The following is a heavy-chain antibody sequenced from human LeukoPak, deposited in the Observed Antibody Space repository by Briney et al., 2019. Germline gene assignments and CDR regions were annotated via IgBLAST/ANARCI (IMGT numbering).Heavy chain of an antibody. J-gene: IGHJ4*02. Sequence: SETLSLTCAVSGASISGSGYYWGWIRQPPGKGLEWIGNIYYSGSTYYNASLQSRVTISIDTSKNQFSLRLKSVTAADTAMYYCAKSGGYGLIDYWGQGTLVTVS. CDR3: AKSGGYGLIDY. V-gene: IGHV4-39*01. CDR1: GASISGSGYY. CDR2: IYYSGST. D-gene: IGHD1-26*01.